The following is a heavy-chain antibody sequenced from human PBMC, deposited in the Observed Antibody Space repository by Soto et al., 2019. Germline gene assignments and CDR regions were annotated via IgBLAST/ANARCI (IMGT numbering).Heavy chain of an antibody. J-gene: IGHJ6*02. V-gene: IGHV1-18*01. Sequence: GASVKVSCKASGGTFSSYAISWVRQAPGQGLEWMGWIIGYTGNTNYAQKFQGRVTMTTDTSTNTAYLDLWTLISDDTAVYYCARSWVTGKGGIDVWGQGTTVTVSS. D-gene: IGHD3-16*01. CDR3: ARSWVTGKGGIDV. CDR2: IIGYTGNT. CDR1: GGTFSSYA.